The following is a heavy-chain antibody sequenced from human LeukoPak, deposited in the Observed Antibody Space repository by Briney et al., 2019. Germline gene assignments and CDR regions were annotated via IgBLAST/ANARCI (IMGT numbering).Heavy chain of an antibody. CDR1: GYTLTELS. CDR3: ARVPGEMGATLAYLDY. V-gene: IGHV1-24*01. D-gene: IGHD1-26*01. Sequence: ASVKVSCKVSGYTLTELSMHWVRQAPGKGLEWMGGFDPEDGETIYAQKFQGRVTMTEDTSTDTAYMELSSLRSEDTAVYYCARVPGEMGATLAYLDYWGQGTLVIVSS. J-gene: IGHJ4*02. CDR2: FDPEDGET.